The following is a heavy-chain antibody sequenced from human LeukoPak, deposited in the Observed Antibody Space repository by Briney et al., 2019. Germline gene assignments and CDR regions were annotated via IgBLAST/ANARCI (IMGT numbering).Heavy chain of an antibody. Sequence: GESLRISCKGSGYTFNSYWISWVRQMPGKGLGWMGRIDPTDSYTNYSPSFQGHVTISADKTITTAYLQWTSLTASDTGIYYCARLVAAAGKYYGVDVWGQGTTVTVSS. CDR1: GYTFNSYW. CDR3: ARLVAAAGKYYGVDV. V-gene: IGHV5-10-1*01. J-gene: IGHJ6*02. D-gene: IGHD6-13*01. CDR2: IDPTDSYT.